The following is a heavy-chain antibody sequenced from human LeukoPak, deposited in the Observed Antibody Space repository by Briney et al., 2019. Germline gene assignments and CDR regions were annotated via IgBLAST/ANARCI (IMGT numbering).Heavy chain of an antibody. Sequence: ASVKVSCQASGYTFTSYGISWVRQAPGQGLEWMGWISAYNGNTNYAQKPQGRVTMTTDTSTITAYMELRSLRSEDTAVYYCARGPKYYDSSGYYNYYYMDVWGKGTTVTISS. V-gene: IGHV1-18*01. D-gene: IGHD3-22*01. J-gene: IGHJ6*03. CDR2: ISAYNGNT. CDR3: ARGPKYYDSSGYYNYYYMDV. CDR1: GYTFTSYG.